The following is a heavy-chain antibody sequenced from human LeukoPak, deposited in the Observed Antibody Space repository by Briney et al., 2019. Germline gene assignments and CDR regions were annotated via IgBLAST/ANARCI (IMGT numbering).Heavy chain of an antibody. CDR3: ARGGNDILEYWFDP. CDR1: GYTFTSYG. CDR2: ISAYNGNT. D-gene: IGHD3-9*01. J-gene: IGHJ5*02. V-gene: IGHV1-18*04. Sequence: ASVKVSCKASGYTFTSYGVSWVRQAPGQGLEWMGWISAYNGNTNYAQKLQGRVTMTTDTSTSTAYMKLRSLRSDDTAVYYCARGGNDILEYWFDPWGQGTLVTVSS.